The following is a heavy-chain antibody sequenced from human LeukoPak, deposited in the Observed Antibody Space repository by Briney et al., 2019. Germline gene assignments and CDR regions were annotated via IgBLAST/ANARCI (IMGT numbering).Heavy chain of an antibody. V-gene: IGHV1-69*13. CDR1: GGTFSSYA. CDR2: IIPIFGTA. Sequence: ASVKVSCKASGGTFSSYAISWVRQAPGQGLEWMGGIIPIFGTANYAQKFQGRVTITADESTSTAYMELSSLRSDDTAVYYCARDRVMVRGPIGDYWGQGTLVTVSS. J-gene: IGHJ4*02. D-gene: IGHD3-10*01. CDR3: ARDRVMVRGPIGDY.